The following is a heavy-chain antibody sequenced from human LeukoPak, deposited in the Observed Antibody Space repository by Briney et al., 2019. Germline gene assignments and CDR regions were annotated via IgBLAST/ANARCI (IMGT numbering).Heavy chain of an antibody. CDR3: ARVGGSSDFDY. D-gene: IGHD3-10*01. CDR1: GFSFSTYW. J-gene: IGHJ4*02. CDR2: IDTDGSST. V-gene: IGHV3-74*01. Sequence: GGSLRLSCAASGFSFSTYWMHWVRQAPGQGLVWVSLIDTDGSSTPYADSVKGRFTISRDNAKNTLYLQMNSLRAEGTAVYYCARVGGSSDFDYWGQGTLVTVSS.